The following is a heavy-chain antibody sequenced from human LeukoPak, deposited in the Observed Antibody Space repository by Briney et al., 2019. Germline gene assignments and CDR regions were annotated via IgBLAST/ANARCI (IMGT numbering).Heavy chain of an antibody. CDR3: AKDPPKPHRYYDFWSGYSDWFDP. V-gene: IGHV3-23*01. CDR1: GFTFSSYA. J-gene: IGHJ5*02. CDR2: ISGSGDST. D-gene: IGHD3-3*01. Sequence: GGSLRLSCAASGFTFSSYAMSWVRQAPGKGLEWVSAISGSGDSTYYADSVKGRFTISRDNSKNTLYLQMNSLRVEDTAVYYCAKDPPKPHRYYDFWSGYSDWFDPWGQGTLVTVSS.